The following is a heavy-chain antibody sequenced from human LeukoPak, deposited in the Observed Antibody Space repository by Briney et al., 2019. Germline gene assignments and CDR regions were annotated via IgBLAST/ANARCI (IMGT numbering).Heavy chain of an antibody. CDR2: IYPGDSHT. CDR3: ARQSRDGYNYSLYYFDY. CDR1: GYSFTSYW. Sequence: GEALKISCKGSGYSFTSYWIGWVRQMPGKGLEWMGIIYPGDSHTRYSPSCQGQVTISADKSISTAYLQWSSLKASDTAMYYCARQSRDGYNYSLYYFDYWGQGTLVTVSS. D-gene: IGHD5-24*01. V-gene: IGHV5-51*01. J-gene: IGHJ4*02.